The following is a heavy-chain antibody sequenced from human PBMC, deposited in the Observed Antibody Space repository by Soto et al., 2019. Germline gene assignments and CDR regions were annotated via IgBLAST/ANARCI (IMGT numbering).Heavy chain of an antibody. CDR3: ASRITGTTNDYYYYGMDV. CDR2: ITPIFGTA. V-gene: IGHV1-69*06. CDR1: GGTFSSYA. J-gene: IGHJ6*02. Sequence: GASVKVSCKASGGTFSSYAISWVRQAPGQGLEWMGGITPIFGTANYAQKFQGRVTITADKSTSTAYMELSSLRSEDTAVYYCASRITGTTNDYYYYGMDVWGQGTTVTVSS. D-gene: IGHD1-7*01.